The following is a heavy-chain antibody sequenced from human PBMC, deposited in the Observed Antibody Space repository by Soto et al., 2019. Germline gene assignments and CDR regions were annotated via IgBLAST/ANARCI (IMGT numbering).Heavy chain of an antibody. Sequence: ASVKVSCKASGGTFSSYAISWVRQAPGQGLEWMGGIIPIFGTANYAQKFQGRVTITADESTSTAYMELSSLRSEDTAVYYCARDLGLPPGNWFDPWGQGTLVTVSS. CDR1: GGTFSSYA. V-gene: IGHV1-69*13. CDR3: ARDLGLPPGNWFDP. D-gene: IGHD4-17*01. J-gene: IGHJ5*02. CDR2: IIPIFGTA.